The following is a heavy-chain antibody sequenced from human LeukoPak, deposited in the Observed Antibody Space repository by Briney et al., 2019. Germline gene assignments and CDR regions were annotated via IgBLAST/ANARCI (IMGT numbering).Heavy chain of an antibody. D-gene: IGHD3-3*01. CDR1: GYTFTSYG. V-gene: IGHV1-18*01. CDR2: ISAYNGNT. CDR3: ARTIYDFWSGYYGDYYYGMDV. J-gene: IGHJ6*02. Sequence: GASVKVSCKASGYTFTSYGISWVRQAPGQGLEWTGWISAYNGNTNYAQKLQGRVTMTTDTSTSTAYMELRSLRSDDTAVYYCARTIYDFWSGYYGDYYYGMDVWGQGTTVTVSS.